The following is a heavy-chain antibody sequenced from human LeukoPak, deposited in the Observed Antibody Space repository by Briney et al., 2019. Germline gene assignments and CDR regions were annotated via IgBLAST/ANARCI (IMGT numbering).Heavy chain of an antibody. CDR2: ISGSGGST. CDR3: AKARLRYFDWLSPSDY. J-gene: IGHJ4*02. Sequence: GGSLRLSCAASGFTFSRYAMSWVRQAPGKGLEWVSAISGSGGSTYYADSVKGRFTISRDNSKNTLYLQMNSLRAEDTAVYYCAKARLRYFDWLSPSDYWGQGTLVTVSS. V-gene: IGHV3-23*01. CDR1: GFTFSRYA. D-gene: IGHD3-9*01.